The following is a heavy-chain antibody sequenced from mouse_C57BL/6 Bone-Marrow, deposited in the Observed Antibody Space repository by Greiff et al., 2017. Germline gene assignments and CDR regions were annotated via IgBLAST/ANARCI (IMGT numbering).Heavy chain of an antibody. V-gene: IGHV1-4*01. CDR1: GYTFTSYT. CDR3: AGSGVYGYEAWFAY. Sequence: QVQLQQSGAELARPGASVKMSCKASGYTFTSYTMHWVKQRPGQGLEWIGYINPSSGYTKYNQKFKDKATLTADKSSSTAYMQLSSLTSEDSAVYYCAGSGVYGYEAWFAYWGQGTLVTVSA. CDR2: INPSSGYT. J-gene: IGHJ3*01. D-gene: IGHD2-2*01.